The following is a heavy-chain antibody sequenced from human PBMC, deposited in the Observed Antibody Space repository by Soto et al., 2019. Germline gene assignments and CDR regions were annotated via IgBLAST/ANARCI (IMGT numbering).Heavy chain of an antibody. CDR1: GFTFSIYA. V-gene: IGHV3-23*01. CDR2: ISGSGGST. CDR3: AKDYYYDSSGPNPDY. D-gene: IGHD3-22*01. J-gene: IGHJ4*02. Sequence: VGSLRLSCAASGFTFSIYAMSWVRPAPGKGLEWVSAISGSGGSTYYADSVKGRFTISRDNSKNTLYLQMNSLRAEDTAVYYCAKDYYYDSSGPNPDYWGQGTLVTVSS.